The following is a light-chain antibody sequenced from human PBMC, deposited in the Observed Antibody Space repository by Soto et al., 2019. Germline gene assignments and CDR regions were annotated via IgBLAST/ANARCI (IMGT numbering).Light chain of an antibody. CDR1: QTIANNY. J-gene: IGKJ1*01. CDR2: DAS. Sequence: EVALTQSPGTLSLSPGARATLSCRASQTIANNYLTWYQQKPGQAPRVLIYDASTRATGIPDRFSGSGSGTDFTLTISRLEPEDFAVYYCQQYGSIPWTFGQGTKVDIK. V-gene: IGKV3-20*01. CDR3: QQYGSIPWT.